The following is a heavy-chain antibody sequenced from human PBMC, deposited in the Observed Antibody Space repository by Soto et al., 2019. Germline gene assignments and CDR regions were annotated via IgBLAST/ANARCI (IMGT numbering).Heavy chain of an antibody. D-gene: IGHD3-22*01. CDR3: VRARSTDSRPDY. Sequence: SLRLSCAASGFTFSLYSMIWVRQAPGKGLEWVASITSSSSYIYYEDSLKGRFTISRDNAKNSLFLQLDSLRAEDTAVYFCVRARSTDSRPDYWGQGTLVTVSS. J-gene: IGHJ4*02. CDR1: GFTFSLYS. V-gene: IGHV3-21*01. CDR2: ITSSSSYI.